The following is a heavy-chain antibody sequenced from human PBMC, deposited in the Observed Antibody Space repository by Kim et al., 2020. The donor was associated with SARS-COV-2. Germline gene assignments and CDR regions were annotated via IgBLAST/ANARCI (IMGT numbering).Heavy chain of an antibody. Sequence: SETLSLTCTVSGGSISSSSYYWGWIRQPPGKGLEWIGSIYYSGSTYYNPSLKSRVTISVDTSKNQFSLKLSSVTAADTAVYYCARDYVDYVRYYYYGMDVCGQGTTVTVSS. D-gene: IGHD4-17*01. CDR3: ARDYVDYVRYYYYGMDV. CDR1: GGSISSSSYY. V-gene: IGHV4-39*01. J-gene: IGHJ6*02. CDR2: IYYSGST.